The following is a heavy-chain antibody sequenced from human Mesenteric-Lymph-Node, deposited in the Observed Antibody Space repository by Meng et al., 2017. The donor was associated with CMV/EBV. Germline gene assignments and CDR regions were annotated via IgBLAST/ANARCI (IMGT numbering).Heavy chain of an antibody. CDR2: INPNSGGT. CDR3: AREGLFQRIGPLDY. D-gene: IGHD3-22*01. V-gene: IGHV1-2*02. J-gene: IGHJ4*02. Sequence: ASVKVSCKASGYTFTGYYMHWVRQAPGQGLEWMGWINPNSGGTKYAQKFQGRVTVTRDTSISTAYMELSSLTSDDTAVYWCAREGLFQRIGPLDYWGQGTLVTVSS. CDR1: GYTFTGYY.